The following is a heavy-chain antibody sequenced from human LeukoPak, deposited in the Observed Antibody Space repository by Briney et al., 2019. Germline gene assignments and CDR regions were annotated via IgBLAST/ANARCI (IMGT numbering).Heavy chain of an antibody. CDR3: TRASVVVVAASPYYFDY. CDR2: IRSKAYGGTT. CDR1: GFTFGDYA. J-gene: IGHJ4*02. Sequence: PGGSLRLSCTASGFTFGDYAMSWFRQAPGKGLEWVGFIRSKAYGGTTEYAASVKGRFTISRDDSKSIAYLQMNSLKTEDTAVYYCTRASVVVVAASPYYFDYWGQGTLVTVSS. D-gene: IGHD2-15*01. V-gene: IGHV3-49*03.